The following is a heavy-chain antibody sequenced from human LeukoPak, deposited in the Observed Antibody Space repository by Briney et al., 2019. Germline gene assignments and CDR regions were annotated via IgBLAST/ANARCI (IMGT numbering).Heavy chain of an antibody. CDR1: GGSISSSSYY. CDR3: ASGYSGYDHDAFDI. Sequence: SETLSLTCTVSGGSISSSSYYWGWIRQPPGKGLEWIGSIYYSGSTYYNPSLKSRVTISVDTSKNQFSLKLSSVTAADTAVYYCASGYSGYDHDAFDIWGQGTMVTVSS. CDR2: IYYSGST. V-gene: IGHV4-39*07. J-gene: IGHJ3*02. D-gene: IGHD5-12*01.